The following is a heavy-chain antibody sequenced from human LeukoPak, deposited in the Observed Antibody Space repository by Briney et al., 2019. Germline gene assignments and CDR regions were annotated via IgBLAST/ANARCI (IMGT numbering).Heavy chain of an antibody. CDR2: ISSSSINI. V-gene: IGHV3-21*01. J-gene: IGHJ6*03. CDR1: GFSFSDYT. Sequence: KPGGSLRLSCSTSGFSFSDYTMNWVRQAPGRGLEWVSSISSSSINIHYADSVKGRFTVSRDNAKNSLFLQMDNLRAEDAALYHCAKVEMATQPLGPTGYYYYMDVWGKGTTVTVSS. CDR3: AKVEMATQPLGPTGYYYYMDV. D-gene: IGHD5-24*01.